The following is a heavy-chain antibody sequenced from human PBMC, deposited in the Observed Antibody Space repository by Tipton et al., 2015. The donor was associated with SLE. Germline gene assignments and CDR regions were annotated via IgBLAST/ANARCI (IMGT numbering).Heavy chain of an antibody. D-gene: IGHD3-16*02. CDR3: AKDSYDYIWGSYRYPFNAFDI. CDR1: GFTFSNYA. Sequence: SLRLSCAASGFTFSNYAMSWVRQAPGKGLEWVSAISGSGGSTYYADSVKGRFTISRDNSKNTLYLQMNSLRAEDTAVYYCAKDSYDYIWGSYRYPFNAFDIWGQGTMVTVSS. J-gene: IGHJ3*02. V-gene: IGHV3-23*01. CDR2: ISGSGGST.